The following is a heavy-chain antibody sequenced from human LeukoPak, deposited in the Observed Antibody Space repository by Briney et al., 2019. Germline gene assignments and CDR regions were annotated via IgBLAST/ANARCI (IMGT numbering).Heavy chain of an antibody. Sequence: SVTVSCKASGGTFSSYAISWVRQAPGQGLEWMGGIIPIFGTANYAQKFQGRVTITADESTSTAYMELSSLRSEDTAVYYCASGDYDILTGYLDYWGQGTLVTVSS. J-gene: IGHJ4*02. D-gene: IGHD3-9*01. CDR2: IIPIFGTA. CDR3: ASGDYDILTGYLDY. CDR1: GGTFSSYA. V-gene: IGHV1-69*13.